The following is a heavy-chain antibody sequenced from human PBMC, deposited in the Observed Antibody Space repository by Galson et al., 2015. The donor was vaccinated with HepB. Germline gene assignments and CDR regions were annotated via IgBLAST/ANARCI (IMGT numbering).Heavy chain of an antibody. J-gene: IGHJ6*03. V-gene: IGHV1-69*13. CDR2: IIPIFGTA. Sequence: SVKVSCKASGGTFSSYAISWVRQAPGQGLEWMGGIIPIFGTANYAQKFQGRVTITADESTSTAYMELSSLRSEDTAVYYCARSGGAGYCSSTSCYARYYYYYMDVWGKGTTVTVSS. CDR1: GGTFSSYA. CDR3: ARSGGAGYCSSTSCYARYYYYYMDV. D-gene: IGHD2-2*01.